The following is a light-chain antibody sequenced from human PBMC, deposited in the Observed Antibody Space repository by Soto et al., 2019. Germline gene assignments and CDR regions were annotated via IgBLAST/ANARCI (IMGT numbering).Light chain of an antibody. J-gene: IGLJ2*01. CDR1: SRDVGGHDS. CDR2: EVS. Sequence: QSALTQPPSASGSPGQSVTISCTGTSRDVGGHDSVSWYQQHPGKAPKLMIYEVSKRPSGVPDRFSGSKSGNTASLTVSGLQAEDEADYYCSSYVTGNSLIFGGGTKLTVL. V-gene: IGLV2-8*01. CDR3: SSYVTGNSLI.